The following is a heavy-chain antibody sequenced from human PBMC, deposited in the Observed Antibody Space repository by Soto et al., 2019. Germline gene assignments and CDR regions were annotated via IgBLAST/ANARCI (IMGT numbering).Heavy chain of an antibody. CDR3: ARRGSGTYSLDY. Sequence: QVQLVESGGGVVQPGRSLRLSCAASGFTFSTYGMHWVRQAPGKGLEWVTIIWSDGSNKYYVDSVKGRFIISRDNSENTLYLQMNSLRVEDTAVYYCARRGSGTYSLDYWGQGTLVTVSS. CDR2: IWSDGSNK. V-gene: IGHV3-33*01. J-gene: IGHJ4*02. CDR1: GFTFSTYG. D-gene: IGHD3-10*01.